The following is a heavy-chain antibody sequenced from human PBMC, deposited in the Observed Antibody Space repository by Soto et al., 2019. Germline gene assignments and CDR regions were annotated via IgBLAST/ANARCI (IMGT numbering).Heavy chain of an antibody. Sequence: LSLTFAVYVGSFSGYYWSWIRQPPGKGLEWIGEINHSGSTNYNPSLKSRVTISVDTSKNQFSLKLSSVTAADTAVYYCARTGSIAARGFYYYGMDVWGQGTTVTVSS. J-gene: IGHJ6*02. D-gene: IGHD6-6*01. CDR1: VGSFSGYY. CDR3: ARTGSIAARGFYYYGMDV. CDR2: INHSGST. V-gene: IGHV4-34*01.